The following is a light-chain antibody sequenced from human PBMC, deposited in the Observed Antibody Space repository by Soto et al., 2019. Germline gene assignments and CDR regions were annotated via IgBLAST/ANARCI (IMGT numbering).Light chain of an antibody. CDR3: QSYDRSGYV. J-gene: IGLJ1*01. CDR2: EDN. V-gene: IGLV6-57*04. CDR1: SGSIASNY. Sequence: NFMLTQPHSVSESPGQTVTISCTRSSGSIASNYVQWYQQRPGSAPTTVIYEDNERPSGVPDRFSGSIDRSSNSASLTSSGLKTDDEADCYCQSYDRSGYVFGSGTKLTVL.